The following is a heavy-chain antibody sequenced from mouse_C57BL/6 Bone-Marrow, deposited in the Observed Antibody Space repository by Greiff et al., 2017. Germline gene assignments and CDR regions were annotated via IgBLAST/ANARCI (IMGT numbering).Heavy chain of an antibody. Sequence: QVQLQQSGAELVRPGASVKLSCKASGYTFTDYYINWVKQRPGQGLEWIARIYPGSGNTYYNEKFKGKATLTAEKSSNTAYMQLRRLTSEDSAVYFCARWTMMTTTVDYAMDYWGQGTSVTVSS. V-gene: IGHV1-76*01. J-gene: IGHJ4*01. CDR1: GYTFTDYY. CDR3: ARWTMMTTTVDYAMDY. CDR2: IYPGSGNT. D-gene: IGHD2-4*01.